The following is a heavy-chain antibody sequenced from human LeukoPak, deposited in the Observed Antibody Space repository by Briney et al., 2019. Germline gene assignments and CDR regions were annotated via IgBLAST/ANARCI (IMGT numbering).Heavy chain of an antibody. J-gene: IGHJ4*02. V-gene: IGHV2-70*11. Sequence: SGPTLVNPTQTLTLTCTFSGFSLSTSGVCVSWIRQPPGKALEWLARIDWDDDKYYSTSLKTRLTISKDTSKNQVVLTMTNMDPVDTATYYCARIRGSRYYFDYWGQGTLVTVSS. CDR1: GFSLSTSGVC. CDR3: ARIRGSRYYFDY. D-gene: IGHD6-13*01. CDR2: IDWDDDK.